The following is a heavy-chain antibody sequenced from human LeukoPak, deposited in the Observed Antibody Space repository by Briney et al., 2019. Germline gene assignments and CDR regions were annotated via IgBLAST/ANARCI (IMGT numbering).Heavy chain of an antibody. Sequence: SETLSLTCTVSGYSISSGYYWGWIRQPPGKGLEWIGSIYHSGSTYYNPSLKSRVTISVDTSKNQFSLKLSSVTAADTAVYYCARDAGGSGSYGVNWFDPWGQGTLVTVSS. V-gene: IGHV4-38-2*02. CDR3: ARDAGGSGSYGVNWFDP. CDR1: GYSISSGYY. CDR2: IYHSGST. J-gene: IGHJ5*02. D-gene: IGHD3-10*01.